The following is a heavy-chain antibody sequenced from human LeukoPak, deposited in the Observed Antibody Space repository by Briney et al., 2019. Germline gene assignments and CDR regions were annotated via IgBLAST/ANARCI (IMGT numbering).Heavy chain of an antibody. CDR1: GGSISSSNW. CDR3: ARDLGCSSTSCYSGTRPDYYYMDV. J-gene: IGHJ6*03. V-gene: IGHV4-4*02. Sequence: SETLSLTCAVSGGSISSSNWWSWVRQPPGKGLEWIGEIYHSGSTNYNPSLKSRVTISVDTSKNQFSLKLSSVTAADTAVYYCARDLGCSSTSCYSGTRPDYYYMDVWGKGTTVTVSS. D-gene: IGHD2-2*01. CDR2: IYHSGST.